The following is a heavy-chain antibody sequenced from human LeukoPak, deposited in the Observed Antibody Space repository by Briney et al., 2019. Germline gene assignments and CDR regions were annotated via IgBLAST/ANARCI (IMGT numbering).Heavy chain of an antibody. CDR3: ARDLRATVLGDAFDI. V-gene: IGHV3-48*04. CDR2: MSGSSSTI. J-gene: IGHJ3*02. Sequence: GGSLRLSCAASGITFSSYSMNWVRQAPGKGLEWVSYMSGSSSTIYYADSVKGRFTISRDNAKNSLYLQMNSLRAEDTAVYYCARDLRATVLGDAFDIWGQGTMVTVSS. D-gene: IGHD3-16*01. CDR1: GITFSSYS.